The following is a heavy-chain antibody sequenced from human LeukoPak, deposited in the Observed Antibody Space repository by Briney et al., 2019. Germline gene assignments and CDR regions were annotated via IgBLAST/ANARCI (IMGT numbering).Heavy chain of an antibody. CDR2: ISSSSSTI. CDR3: ARSYGSGGSYYFDY. D-gene: IGHD3-10*01. V-gene: IGHV3-48*01. J-gene: IGHJ4*02. Sequence: GGSLRLSCAASGFTSSSYSMNWVRQAPGKGVEGVSYISSSSSTIYYADSVKGRFTISRDNAKNSLYLQMNSLRAEDTAVYYCARSYGSGGSYYFDYWGQGTLVTVSS. CDR1: GFTSSSYS.